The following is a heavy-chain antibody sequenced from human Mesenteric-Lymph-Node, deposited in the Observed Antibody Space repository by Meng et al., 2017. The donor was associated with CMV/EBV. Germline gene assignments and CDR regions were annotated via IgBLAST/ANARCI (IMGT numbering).Heavy chain of an antibody. CDR1: DYTFSIYT. Sequence: GGSLRLSCPLSDYTFSIYTLNWVRQAPGKGLEWVASISSSTLYTLYADSVKGRFTISGDNAENLLYLQMDSLRAEDTAVYYCTRDTMASNWYYYYHGMDVWGQGTTVTVSS. CDR2: ISSSTLYT. CDR3: TRDTMASNWYYYYHGMDV. D-gene: IGHD3-10*01. V-gene: IGHV3-21*06. J-gene: IGHJ6*02.